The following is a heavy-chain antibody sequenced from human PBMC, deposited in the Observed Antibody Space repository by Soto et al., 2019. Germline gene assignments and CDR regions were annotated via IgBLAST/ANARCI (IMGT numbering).Heavy chain of an antibody. V-gene: IGHV1-69*13. Sequence: QVQLVQSGAEVKKPGASVKVSCKASGYTFTSYGISWVRQAPGQGLEWMGWIIPIFGTANYAQKFQGRVSITADESTSTAYMELSSLRSEDTAVYYCARWGGDGYDYWGQGTLVTVSS. CDR2: IIPIFGTA. CDR3: ARWGGDGYDY. CDR1: GYTFTSYG. J-gene: IGHJ4*02. D-gene: IGHD4-17*01.